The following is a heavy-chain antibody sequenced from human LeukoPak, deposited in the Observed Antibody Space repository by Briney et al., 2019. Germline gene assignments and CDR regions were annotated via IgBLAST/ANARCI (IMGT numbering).Heavy chain of an antibody. J-gene: IGHJ5*02. CDR3: ARSRGHSSSLGS. Sequence: ASVKVSCKAAGYTFTSYYMHWVRQAPGQGLEWMGIINPSGGSTSYAQKFQGRVTMTRDMSTSTVYMELSSLRPEDTAVYYCARSRGHSSSLGSWGQGTLVTVSS. V-gene: IGHV1-46*01. CDR2: INPSGGST. CDR1: GYTFTSYY. D-gene: IGHD6-13*01.